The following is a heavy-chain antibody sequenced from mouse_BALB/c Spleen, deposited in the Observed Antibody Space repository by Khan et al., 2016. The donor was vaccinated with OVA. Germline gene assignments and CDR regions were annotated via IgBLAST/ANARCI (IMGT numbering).Heavy chain of an antibody. CDR1: GYSFTGYF. D-gene: IGHD1-1*01. V-gene: IGHV1-20*02. J-gene: IGHJ2*01. Sequence: VQLKESGPELVKPGASVKISCKASGYSFTGYFMNWVMQSHGKSLEWIGRINPHIGETFYNQKFVGKATLTVDESSSTAHMELRSLASEDSAVFFCASKYGSDFDYWGQGTTLTVSA. CDR3: ASKYGSDFDY. CDR2: INPHIGET.